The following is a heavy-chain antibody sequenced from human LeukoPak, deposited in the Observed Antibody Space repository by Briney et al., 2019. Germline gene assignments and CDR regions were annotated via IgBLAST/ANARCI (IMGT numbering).Heavy chain of an antibody. J-gene: IGHJ3*02. CDR1: RFTFSSYG. CDR3: AKESSGYYRGGAFDI. Sequence: GGSLRLSCAASRFTFSSYGMHWVRQAPGKGLEWVAFIRYDGSNKYYADSVKGRFTISRDNSKNTLYLQMNSLRAEDTAVYYCAKESSGYYRGGAFDIWGQGTMVTVSS. CDR2: IRYDGSNK. V-gene: IGHV3-30*02. D-gene: IGHD3-22*01.